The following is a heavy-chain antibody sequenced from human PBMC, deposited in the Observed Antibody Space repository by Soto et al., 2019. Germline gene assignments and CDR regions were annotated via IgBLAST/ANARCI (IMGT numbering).Heavy chain of an antibody. CDR2: ISAYNGNT. CDR1: GYTFTSYG. D-gene: IGHD5-18*01. Sequence: GASVKVSCKASGYTFTSYGISWVRQAPGQGLEWMGWISAYNGNTNYAQKLQGRVTMTTDTSTSTAYMELRSLRSDDTAVYYCARDLQPMDTAMVLFNYWGQGTLVTVSS. J-gene: IGHJ4*02. V-gene: IGHV1-18*04. CDR3: ARDLQPMDTAMVLFNY.